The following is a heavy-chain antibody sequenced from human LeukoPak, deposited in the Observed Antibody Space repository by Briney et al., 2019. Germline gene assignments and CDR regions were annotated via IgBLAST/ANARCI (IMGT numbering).Heavy chain of an antibody. CDR3: ARDVVAAAGTEVQH. CDR1: GGSFSGYY. Sequence: SETLSLTCAVYGGSFSGYYWSWIRQPPGKGLEWIGEINHSGSTNYNPSLKSRVTISVDTSKNQFSLKLSSVTAADTAVYYCARDVVAAAGTEVQHWGQGTLVTVS. D-gene: IGHD6-13*01. J-gene: IGHJ1*01. CDR2: INHSGST. V-gene: IGHV4-34*01.